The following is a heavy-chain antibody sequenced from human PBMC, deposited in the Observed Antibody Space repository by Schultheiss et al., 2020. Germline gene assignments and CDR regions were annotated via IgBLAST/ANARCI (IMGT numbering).Heavy chain of an antibody. J-gene: IGHJ4*02. CDR3: ARGDLLSRKIDVSRFGSGWYYFDY. D-gene: IGHD6-19*01. Sequence: SETLSLTCAVYGGSFSGYYWSWIRQPPGKGLEWIGEINHSGSTNYNPSLKSRVTISVDTSKNQFSLKLSSVTAADTAVYYCARGDLLSRKIDVSRFGSGWYYFDYWGQGTLVTVSS. CDR1: GGSFSGYY. CDR2: INHSGST. V-gene: IGHV4-34*01.